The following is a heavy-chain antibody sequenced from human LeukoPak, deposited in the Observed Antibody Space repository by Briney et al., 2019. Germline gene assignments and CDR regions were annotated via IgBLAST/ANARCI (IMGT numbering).Heavy chain of an antibody. CDR1: GGTFSSYA. D-gene: IGHD1-26*01. V-gene: IGHV1-69*13. J-gene: IGHJ4*02. Sequence: SVKVSCKASGGTFSSYAISWVRQAPGQGLEWMGGIIPIFGTANYAQKFQGRVTITADESTSTAYMELSSLRSEDTDVYYCATERYSGYIDYWGQGTLVTVSS. CDR3: ATERYSGYIDY. CDR2: IIPIFGTA.